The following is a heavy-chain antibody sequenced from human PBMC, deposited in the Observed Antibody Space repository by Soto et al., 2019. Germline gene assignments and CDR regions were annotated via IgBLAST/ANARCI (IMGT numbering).Heavy chain of an antibody. CDR1: GGSISSAAYN. V-gene: IGHV4-31*03. Sequence: PSDTLSLTCTVSGGSISSAAYNWNWIRQHPGKGLEWIGYIFYSGSTYYNPSLKSRLTISVDTSKNRFSLKLSSVPAADTAVYSCARSPYSSTSPRRDWFDPWGQGTLVTVSS. CDR2: IFYSGST. CDR3: ARSPYSSTSPRRDWFDP. D-gene: IGHD6-13*01. J-gene: IGHJ5*02.